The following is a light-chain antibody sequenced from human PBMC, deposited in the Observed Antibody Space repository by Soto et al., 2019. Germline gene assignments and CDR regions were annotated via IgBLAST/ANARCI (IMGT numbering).Light chain of an antibody. CDR3: HQYYSIPYS. J-gene: IGKJ2*03. CDR2: WST. Sequence: DIVMTQSPDSLAVPLGERATINCKSSQSLFFRSKNKDYLAWYQHKPGQPPKLLFYWSTTRESGVPDRFSGSGSGTDFTLTISSLQAEDVAVYYCHQYYSIPYSFGQGTKLEIK. V-gene: IGKV4-1*01. CDR1: QSLFFRSKNKDY.